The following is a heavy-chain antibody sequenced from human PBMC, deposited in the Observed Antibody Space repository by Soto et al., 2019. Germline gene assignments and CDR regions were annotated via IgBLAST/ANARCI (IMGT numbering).Heavy chain of an antibody. V-gene: IGHV3-53*01. CDR3: VRGPSDHKLRLVEWPYGDY. D-gene: IGHD3-3*01. CDR1: GFIVSSNQ. Sequence: GALRLSCVASGFIVSSNQMSWVRQAPGKGLEWVSVIYSGHTTYYADSVEGRFTISRDDSKNTLYLQMNSLRVEVTAVYYCVRGPSDHKLRLVEWPYGDYWGQGALVTVSS. CDR2: IYSGHTT. J-gene: IGHJ4*02.